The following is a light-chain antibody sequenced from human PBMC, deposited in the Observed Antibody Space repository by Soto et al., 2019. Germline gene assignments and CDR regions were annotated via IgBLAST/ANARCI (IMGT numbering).Light chain of an antibody. CDR3: MQGTHWPIT. V-gene: IGKV2-30*02. J-gene: IGKJ5*01. Sequence: DVVMTQSPLSLPVTLGQPASISCRSNQSLVHSDGIAYFSWFQQRPGRSPRRXSYKVSNRDSGGPARFSGSGSGTDVALKSSRGEAEDVGVYYCMQGTHWPITFGQGTRLEIK. CDR1: QSLVHSDGIAY. CDR2: KVS.